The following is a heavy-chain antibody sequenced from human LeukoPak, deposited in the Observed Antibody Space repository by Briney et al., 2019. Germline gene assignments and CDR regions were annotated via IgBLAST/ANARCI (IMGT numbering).Heavy chain of an antibody. J-gene: IGHJ5*02. CDR2: INHSGST. Sequence: SETLSLTCAVYGGSFSGYYWSWIRQPPGKGLEWIGEINHSGSTNYNPSLKSRVTISVDTSKNQFSLKLSSVTAADTAVYYCARSSTGPSYYDFWSGYYASWFDPWGQGTLVTVSS. CDR3: ARSSTGPSYYDFWSGYYASWFDP. V-gene: IGHV4-34*01. CDR1: GGSFSGYY. D-gene: IGHD3-3*01.